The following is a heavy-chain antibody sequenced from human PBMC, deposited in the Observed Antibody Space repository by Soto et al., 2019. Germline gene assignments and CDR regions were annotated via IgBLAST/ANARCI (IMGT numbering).Heavy chain of an antibody. D-gene: IGHD2-2*02. J-gene: IGHJ6*02. CDR3: ARHCSSTSCYTIYYYYGMDV. CDR1: GGSISSSSYY. V-gene: IGHV4-39*01. CDR2: IYYSGST. Sequence: SETLSLTCTVSGGSISSSSYYWGWIRQPPGKGLEWIGSIYYSGSTYYNPSLKSRVTISVDTSKNQFSLKLSSVTAADTAVYYCARHCSSTSCYTIYYYYGMDVWGQGTTVTVSS.